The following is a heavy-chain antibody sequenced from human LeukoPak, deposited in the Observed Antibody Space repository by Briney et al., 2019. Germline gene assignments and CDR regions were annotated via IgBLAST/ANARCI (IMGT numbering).Heavy chain of an antibody. V-gene: IGHV1-58*01. CDR2: IVVGSGNT. J-gene: IGHJ3*02. CDR3: AADKTVTTERLAFDI. CDR1: GFTFTSSA. Sequence: SVKVSCKASGFTFTSSAVQWVRQARGQRLEWIGWIVVGSGNTNYAQKFQERVTITRDMSASTAYMELSSLRSEDTAVYYCAADKTVTTERLAFDIWGQGTMVTVSS. D-gene: IGHD4-17*01.